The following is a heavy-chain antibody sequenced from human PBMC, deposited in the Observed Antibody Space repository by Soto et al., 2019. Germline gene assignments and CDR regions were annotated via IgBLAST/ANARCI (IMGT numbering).Heavy chain of an antibody. CDR2: IYHSGGT. CDR3: ARGGVGWFFP. V-gene: IGHV4-30-2*01. D-gene: IGHD3-16*01. CDR1: GGSISSGGYS. J-gene: IGHJ5*02. Sequence: QLQLQESGSGLVKPSQTLSLTCAVSGGSISSGGYSWSWIRQPPGKGLEWIGYIYHSGGTYYNPSLKIRFTISVDSSKNHFSLKLSSVTAADTAVYYCARGGVGWFFPWAQGTLVTVSS.